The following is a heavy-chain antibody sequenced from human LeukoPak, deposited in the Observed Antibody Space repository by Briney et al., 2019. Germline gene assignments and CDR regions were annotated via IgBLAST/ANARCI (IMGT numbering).Heavy chain of an antibody. Sequence: GGSLRLCCAASGFISTSYAMHWVRQAPGKGLEWVAVLSSDESEKFYASSVKGRFTISRNISKNTLYLQMNSLRADDAAKYYCAKGVTGSGYSAPDIWGQGTVVTVS. V-gene: IGHV3-30*07. CDR2: LSSDESEK. CDR1: GFISTSYA. CDR3: AKGVTGSGYSAPDI. J-gene: IGHJ3*02. D-gene: IGHD3-22*01.